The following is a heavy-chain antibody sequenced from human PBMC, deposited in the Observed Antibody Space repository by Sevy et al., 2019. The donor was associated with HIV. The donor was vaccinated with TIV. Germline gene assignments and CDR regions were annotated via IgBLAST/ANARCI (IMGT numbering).Heavy chain of an antibody. CDR3: AREQEDTDRFRKTKQVASDTAMDTDYYYGMDV. CDR1: GGSISSYY. Sequence: SETLSLTCTVSGGSISSYYWSWIRQPAGKGLEWIGRIYTSGSTNYNPSLKSRVTMSVDTSKNQFSLKLSSVTAADTAVYYCAREQEDTDRFRKTKQVASDTAMDTDYYYGMDVWGQGTTVTVSS. J-gene: IGHJ6*02. V-gene: IGHV4-4*07. CDR2: IYTSGST. D-gene: IGHD5-18*01.